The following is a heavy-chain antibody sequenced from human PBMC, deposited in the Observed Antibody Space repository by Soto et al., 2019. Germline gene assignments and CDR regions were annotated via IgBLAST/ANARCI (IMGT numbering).Heavy chain of an antibody. CDR2: IFYGGHT. V-gene: IGHV4-59*01. Sequence: KTSETLSLTGDVSGDFLTTYSWNWFRQSPGKGLEWFGYIFYGGHTNYNPSLRGLATISVDTSKNQFFLKLSSVTAADTAVYYCARSPQYSSGWNGGFDYWGQGTLVTVSS. D-gene: IGHD6-19*01. J-gene: IGHJ4*02. CDR3: ARSPQYSSGWNGGFDY. CDR1: GDFLTTYS.